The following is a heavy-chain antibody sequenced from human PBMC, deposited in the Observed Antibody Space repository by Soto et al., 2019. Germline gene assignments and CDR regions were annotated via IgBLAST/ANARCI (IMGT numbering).Heavy chain of an antibody. Sequence: GASVKVSCKGSGYTLSIDVISWGRQAPGQGLEWMGWTTAYNGNTMYAKKYQGRVTITADTSTSTAYMELRSLRSEDTAVYYCPARGTAVTTGDAFDIWGQGTRVPVSS. D-gene: IGHD4-17*01. CDR3: PARGTAVTTGDAFDI. CDR2: TTAYNGNT. CDR1: GYTLSIDV. J-gene: IGHJ3*02. V-gene: IGHV1-18*01.